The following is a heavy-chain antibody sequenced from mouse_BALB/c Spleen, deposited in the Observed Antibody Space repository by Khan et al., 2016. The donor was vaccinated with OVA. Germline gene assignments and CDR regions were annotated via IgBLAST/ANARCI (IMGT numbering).Heavy chain of an antibody. CDR3: ARDRIDY. CDR1: GYTFSNYW. CDR2: INPSSGYT. Sequence: QVQLKQSGAELAKPGASVKMSCKASGYTFSNYWIHWVKQRPGQGLEWIGYINPSSGYTYYNQTFNDKATLTTDKSSSTAYMQLRSLTSEDSAVYYCARDRIDYWGQGTTLTVSS. J-gene: IGHJ2*01. V-gene: IGHV1-7*01.